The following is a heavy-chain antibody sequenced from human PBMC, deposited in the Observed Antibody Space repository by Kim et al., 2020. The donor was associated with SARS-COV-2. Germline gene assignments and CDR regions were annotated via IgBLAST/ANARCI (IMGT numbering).Heavy chain of an antibody. V-gene: IGHV4-34*01. CDR3: AREPRGSYFPRNHFDY. CDR2: INHSGST. J-gene: IGHJ4*02. CDR1: GGSFSGYY. D-gene: IGHD1-26*01. Sequence: SETLSLTCAVYGGSFSGYYWSWIRQPPGKGLEWIGEINHSGSTNYNPSLKSRVTISVDTSKNQFSLKLSSVTAADTAVYYCAREPRGSYFPRNHFDYWGQGTLVTVSS.